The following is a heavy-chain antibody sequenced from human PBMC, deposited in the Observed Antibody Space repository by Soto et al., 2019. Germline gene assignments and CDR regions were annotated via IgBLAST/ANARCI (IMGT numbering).Heavy chain of an antibody. CDR1: GGSISSSSYY. V-gene: IGHV4-39*01. D-gene: IGHD6-13*01. J-gene: IGHJ4*02. CDR3: ARQQQLVDY. CDR2: IYYSGST. Sequence: KTSETLSLTYTVSGGSISSSSYYWGWIRQPPGKGLEWIGSIYYSGSTYYNPSLKSRITISVDTSKNQFSLRLSSVTAADTAVYYCARQQQLVDYWGQGTLVTVSS.